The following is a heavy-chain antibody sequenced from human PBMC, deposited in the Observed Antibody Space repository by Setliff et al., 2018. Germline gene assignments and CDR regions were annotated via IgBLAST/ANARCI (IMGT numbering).Heavy chain of an antibody. CDR3: ARDSMASVDY. D-gene: IGHD3-22*01. Sequence: SETLSLTCTVSGGSISSGDYYWSWIRQPPGKGLEWIGYIYSSGSTYYNPSLKSRVSISVDTSKNQFSLKLSSVTAADTAVYYCARDSMASVDYWGQGTLVTVSS. CDR2: IYSSGST. J-gene: IGHJ4*02. CDR1: GGSISSGDYY. V-gene: IGHV4-30-4*08.